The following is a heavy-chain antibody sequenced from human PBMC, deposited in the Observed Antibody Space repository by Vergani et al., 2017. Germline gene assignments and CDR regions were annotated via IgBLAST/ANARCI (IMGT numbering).Heavy chain of an antibody. CDR3: ARGGDWSWFDP. CDR1: GGSISSGGYS. D-gene: IGHD3-3*01. J-gene: IGHJ5*02. V-gene: IGHV4-30-2*01. CDR2: IYHSGST. Sequence: QLQLQESGPGLVKPSQTLSLTCAVSGGSISSGGYSWSWIRQPPGKGLEWIGYIYHSGSTYYNPSLKSRVTISVDRSKNQFSLKLSSVTAADTAVYYCARGGDWSWFDPWGQGTLVTVSS.